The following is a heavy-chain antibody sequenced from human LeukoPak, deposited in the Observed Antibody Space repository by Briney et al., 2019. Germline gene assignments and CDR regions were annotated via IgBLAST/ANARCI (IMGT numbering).Heavy chain of an antibody. CDR3: ARGRYSGSYYTSSKFGPPPRFDY. J-gene: IGHJ4*02. Sequence: SETLSLTCAVYGGSFSGYYWSWIRQPPGKGLEWIGEINHSGSTNYNPSLKSRVTISVDTSKNQFSLKLSSVTAADTAVYYCARGRYSGSYYTSSKFGPPPRFDYWGQGTLVTVSS. CDR2: INHSGST. V-gene: IGHV4-34*01. D-gene: IGHD1-26*01. CDR1: GGSFSGYY.